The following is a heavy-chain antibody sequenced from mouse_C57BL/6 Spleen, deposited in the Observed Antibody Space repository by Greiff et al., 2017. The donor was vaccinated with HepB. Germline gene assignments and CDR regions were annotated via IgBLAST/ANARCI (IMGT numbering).Heavy chain of an antibody. V-gene: IGHV1-53*01. D-gene: IGHD1-1*01. CDR1: GYTFTSYW. CDR3: ARPIFTTVEDFDV. CDR2: ITPSNGGT. Sequence: VQLQQPGTELVKPGASVKLSCKASGYTFTSYWMHWVKQRPGQGLEWIGDITPSNGGTTYNETFKGKATLTVDKSSSAAYRQLSSLTSEDSAVYYCARPIFTTVEDFDVWGTGTTVTVSS. J-gene: IGHJ1*03.